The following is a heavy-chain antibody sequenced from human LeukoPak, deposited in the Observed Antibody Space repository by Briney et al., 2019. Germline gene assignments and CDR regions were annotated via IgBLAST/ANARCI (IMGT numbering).Heavy chain of an antibody. V-gene: IGHV4-59*12. CDR1: GGSISSYY. D-gene: IGHD3-10*01. CDR2: IYYSGST. J-gene: IGHJ3*02. Sequence: SETLSLTRTVSGGSISSYYWSWIRQPPGKGLEWIGYIYYSGSTNYNPSLKSRVTISVDTSKKQFSLKLSSVTAADTAVYYCASYYYGSGNYFTDAFDIWGQGTMVTVSS. CDR3: ASYYYGSGNYFTDAFDI.